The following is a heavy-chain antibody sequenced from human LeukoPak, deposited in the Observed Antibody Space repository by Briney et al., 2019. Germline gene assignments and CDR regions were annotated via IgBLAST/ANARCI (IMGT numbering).Heavy chain of an antibody. D-gene: IGHD1-26*01. CDR2: ISYTGTYI. V-gene: IGHV3-21*01. CDR3: VRDRGSYRPIDY. Sequence: PGRSLRLSCAASTFSFSSYNMNWVRQAPGKGLEWVSSISYTGTYIYYRDSVKGRFTVSRDNAENSLFLETNALRVEDTAIYYCVRDRGSYRPIDYWGQGTFVTVSS. CDR1: TFSFSSYN. J-gene: IGHJ4*02.